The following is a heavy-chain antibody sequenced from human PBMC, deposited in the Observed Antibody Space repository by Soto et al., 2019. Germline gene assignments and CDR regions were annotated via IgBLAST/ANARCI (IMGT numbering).Heavy chain of an antibody. CDR1: GFTFGSFA. Sequence: VGSLRLSCAASGFTFGSFAMHWVRQAPGKGLEWVALISHDGSNKLYADSVKARFAISRDNSKNTLFVQLNSLRPEDTALYYCAREQHLVLDAFDIWGPGTMVTVSS. J-gene: IGHJ3*02. V-gene: IGHV3-30*09. CDR2: ISHDGSNK. CDR3: AREQHLVLDAFDI.